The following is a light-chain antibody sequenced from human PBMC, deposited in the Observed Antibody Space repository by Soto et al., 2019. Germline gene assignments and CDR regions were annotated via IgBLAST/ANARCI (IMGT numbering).Light chain of an antibody. J-gene: IGKJ5*01. CDR2: EVS. Sequence: VMTQTPLSLSVAPGQPASISCKSSQSLLHITGETFLFWYLQKPGQSPQLLIYEVSTRVSGVPDRFGGSGSGTDFTLEISRVETDDVGIYYCMQSTQLPPTFGQGTHWRL. V-gene: IGKV2D-29*02. CDR1: QSLLHITGETF. CDR3: MQSTQLPPT.